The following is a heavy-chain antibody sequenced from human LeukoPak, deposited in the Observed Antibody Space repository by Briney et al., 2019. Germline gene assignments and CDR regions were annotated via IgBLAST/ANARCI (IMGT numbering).Heavy chain of an antibody. CDR3: ARAALTYYYGSGALPGTFDI. V-gene: IGHV3-9*01. CDR2: ISWNSGSI. D-gene: IGHD3-10*01. CDR1: GFTFDDYA. Sequence: GGSLRLSCAASGFTFDDYAMHWVRQAPGKGLEWVSGISWNSGSIGYADSVKGRFTISRDNAKNSLYLQMNSLRAEDTAVYYCARAALTYYYGSGALPGTFDIWGQGTMVTVSS. J-gene: IGHJ3*02.